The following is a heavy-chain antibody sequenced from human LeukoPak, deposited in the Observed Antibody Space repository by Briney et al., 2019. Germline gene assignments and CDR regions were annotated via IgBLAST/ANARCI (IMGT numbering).Heavy chain of an antibody. V-gene: IGHV4-59*08. CDR1: GGSISSYY. CDR3: ARQVAAASHNYFDY. Sequence: SETLSLTGTVSGGSISSYYWSWIRQPPGKGLEWIGYIYYSGSTNYNPSLKSRVTISVDTSKNQFSLKLSSVTAADTAVYYCARQVAAASHNYFDYWGQGTLVTVSS. D-gene: IGHD6-13*01. CDR2: IYYSGST. J-gene: IGHJ4*02.